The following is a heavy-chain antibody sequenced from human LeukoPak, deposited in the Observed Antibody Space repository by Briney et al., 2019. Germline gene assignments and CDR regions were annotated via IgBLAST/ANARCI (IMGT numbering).Heavy chain of an antibody. V-gene: IGHV4-39*01. J-gene: IGHJ4*02. CDR2: IYYSGST. CDR1: GGSISSSSYY. D-gene: IGHD6-19*01. Sequence: SETLSLTCTVPGGSISSSSYYWGWIRQPPGKGLEWIGSIYYSGSTYYNPSLKSRVTISVDTSKKQFSLKLSSVTAADTAVYYCARFSSGWYSGDYWGQGALVTVSS. CDR3: ARFSSGWYSGDY.